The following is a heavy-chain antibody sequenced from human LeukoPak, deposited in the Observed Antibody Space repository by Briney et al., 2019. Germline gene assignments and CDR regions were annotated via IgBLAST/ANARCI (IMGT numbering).Heavy chain of an antibody. V-gene: IGHV1-18*01. J-gene: IGHJ5*02. CDR2: ISAYNGNT. D-gene: IGHD2-2*01. CDR3: ARDRTYCSSTSCHDGGWFDP. Sequence: ASVKVSCKASGYTFTSYGISWVRQAPGQGLEWMGWISAYNGNTNYAQKLQGRVTMTTDTSTSTAYMELRSLRSDDTAVYYCARDRTYCSSTSCHDGGWFDPWGQGTLVTVSS. CDR1: GYTFTSYG.